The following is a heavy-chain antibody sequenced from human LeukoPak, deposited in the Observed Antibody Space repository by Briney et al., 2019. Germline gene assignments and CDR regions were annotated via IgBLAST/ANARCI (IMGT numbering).Heavy chain of an antibody. V-gene: IGHV1-18*01. CDR2: ISTYNGNT. CDR1: GYTFTSYG. J-gene: IGHJ6*03. D-gene: IGHD2/OR15-2a*01. CDR3: ARVLAYYMDV. Sequence: GASVKVSCKASGYTFTSYGISWVRQAPGQGLEWVGWISTYNGNTNYAQTLQGRVTMTTDTSTSTAYMELRSLRSDDTAVYYCARVLAYYMDVWGRGTTVTVSS.